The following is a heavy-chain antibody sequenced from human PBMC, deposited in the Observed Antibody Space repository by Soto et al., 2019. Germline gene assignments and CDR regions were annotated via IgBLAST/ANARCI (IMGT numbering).Heavy chain of an antibody. CDR3: AAGYCSGGSCDWFDP. V-gene: IGHV4-39*01. CDR2: IYYSGST. CDR1: GGSISSSSYY. D-gene: IGHD2-15*01. J-gene: IGHJ5*02. Sequence: SQTLSLTCIVSGGSISSSSYYWGWIRQPPGKGLEWIGNIYYSGSTYYNPSLKSRVIISVDTSKNEFSLKLSSVTATDTAVYYCAAGYCSGGSCDWFDPWGQGTLVTVSS.